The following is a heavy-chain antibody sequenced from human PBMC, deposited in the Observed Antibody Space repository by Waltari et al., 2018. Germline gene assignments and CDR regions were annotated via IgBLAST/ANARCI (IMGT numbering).Heavy chain of an antibody. J-gene: IGHJ3*01. CDR2: ISYSGAT. V-gene: IGHV4-39*01. D-gene: IGHD3-16*01. CDR3: ATYIGASIGTAAFDV. Sequence: QLHLQESGPGLMKPSDTLSVTCSVPGGSITRNRHYWGWVRQPPGKGLEWTATISYSGATYNNPSLKSRVTISVDTSKNQFSLKLSSVTAADTAVYYCATYIGASIGTAAFDVWGQGTMVTVSS. CDR1: GGSITRNRHY.